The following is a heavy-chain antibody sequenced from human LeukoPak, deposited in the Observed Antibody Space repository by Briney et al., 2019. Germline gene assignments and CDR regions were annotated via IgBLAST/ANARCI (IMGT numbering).Heavy chain of an antibody. CDR3: AKGGWSGSADGGLSDASDI. Sequence: PGGSLRLSCAASGFTFTRYGMNWVRQGPGKGLEWVSVISTSGGRTYYADSVKGRFTISRDNSKNTLYLQMDSLRAEDTAVYYCAKGGWSGSADGGLSDASDIWGQGTMVTVSS. V-gene: IGHV3-23*01. CDR2: ISTSGGRT. J-gene: IGHJ3*02. D-gene: IGHD3-3*01. CDR1: GFTFTRYG.